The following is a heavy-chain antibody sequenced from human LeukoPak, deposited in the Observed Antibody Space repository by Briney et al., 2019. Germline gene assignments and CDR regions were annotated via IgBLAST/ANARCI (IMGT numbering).Heavy chain of an antibody. CDR3: ARGGYYLYGMDV. J-gene: IGHJ6*02. Sequence: GGSLRLSCAASGFTFSSYGMHWVRQAPGKRLEWVAVIWYDGSNKYYADSVKGRFTISRDNSKNTLYLQMNSLRAEDTAVYYCARGGYYLYGMDVWGQGTTVTVSS. CDR2: IWYDGSNK. D-gene: IGHD3-10*01. CDR1: GFTFSSYG. V-gene: IGHV3-33*01.